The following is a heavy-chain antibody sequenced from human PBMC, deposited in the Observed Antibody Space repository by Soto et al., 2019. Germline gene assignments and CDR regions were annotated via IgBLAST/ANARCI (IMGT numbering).Heavy chain of an antibody. CDR3: AKAPAPVGGSYFDY. CDR2: ISYDGSNK. D-gene: IGHD6-25*01. Sequence: GGSLRLSCAASGFPFSSYGMHWVRQAPGKGLEWVAVISYDGSNKYYADSVKGRFTISRDNSKNTLYLQMNSLRAEDTAVYYCAKAPAPVGGSYFDYWGQGTLVTVSS. V-gene: IGHV3-30*18. J-gene: IGHJ4*02. CDR1: GFPFSSYG.